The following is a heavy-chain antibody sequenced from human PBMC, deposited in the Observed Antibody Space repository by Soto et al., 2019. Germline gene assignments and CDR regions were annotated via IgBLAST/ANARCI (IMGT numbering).Heavy chain of an antibody. CDR2: ITASGGAT. CDR3: AGGQLLYNYYYYYGMDV. J-gene: IGHJ6*02. D-gene: IGHD2-2*02. CDR1: GFTFSDFY. V-gene: IGHV3-11*01. Sequence: PGGSLRLSCAASGFTFSDFYMTWIRQAPGKGLEWVSSITASGGATYYADSVKGRFTISRDNTKNSLYLQMNSLRAEDTAVYYCAGGQLLYNYYYYYGMDVWGQGTTVTVSS.